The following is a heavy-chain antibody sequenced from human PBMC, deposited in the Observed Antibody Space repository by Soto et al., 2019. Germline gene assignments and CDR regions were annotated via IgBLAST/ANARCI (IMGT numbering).Heavy chain of an antibody. Sequence: SETLSLTCTVSGGSISSGGYYWSWIRQHPGKGLEWIGYIYYSGSTYYNPSLKSRVTISVDTSKNQFSLKLSSVTAADTAVYYCARGQDSGSYPFDYWGQGTLVTVSS. CDR3: ARGQDSGSYPFDY. J-gene: IGHJ4*02. V-gene: IGHV4-31*03. D-gene: IGHD1-26*01. CDR2: IYYSGST. CDR1: GGSISSGGYY.